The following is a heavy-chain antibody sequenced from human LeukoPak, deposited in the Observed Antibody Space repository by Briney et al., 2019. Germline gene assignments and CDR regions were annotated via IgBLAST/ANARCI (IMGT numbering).Heavy chain of an antibody. CDR1: GFTLGDYA. CDR3: TRSPDIVVVPAALILFDY. J-gene: IGHJ4*02. V-gene: IGHV3-49*04. Sequence: GGSLRLSCTASGFTLGDYAMSWVRQAPGKGLEWVGLIRSKAYGGTTEYAASVKGRFTISRDDYKSIAYLQMNSLKAEDTAVYYCTRSPDIVVVPAALILFDYWGQGTLVTVSS. D-gene: IGHD2-2*01. CDR2: IRSKAYGGTT.